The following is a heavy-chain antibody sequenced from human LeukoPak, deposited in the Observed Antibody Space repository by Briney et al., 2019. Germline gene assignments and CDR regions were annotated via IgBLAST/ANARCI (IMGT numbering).Heavy chain of an antibody. V-gene: IGHV3-23*01. CDR3: ARHKENYGDSCLDDD. CDR2: ISGSGGSA. J-gene: IGHJ4*02. CDR1: GFTFSNQA. D-gene: IGHD4-17*01. Sequence: GGSLRLSCAASGFTFSNQAMSWVRQAPGKGLEWVAAISGSGGSAYYAGSVKGRFTISRDNFKNTLYLQMNSLRADDTAVYYCARHKENYGDSCLDDDWGQGTLVTVSS.